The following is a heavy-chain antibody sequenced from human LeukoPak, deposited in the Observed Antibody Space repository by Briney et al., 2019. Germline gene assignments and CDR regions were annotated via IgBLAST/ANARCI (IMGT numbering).Heavy chain of an antibody. CDR3: AKGDNDILTGYYNSFDY. CDR2: ISGSGGST. V-gene: IGHV3-23*01. J-gene: IGHJ4*02. D-gene: IGHD3-9*01. Sequence: GGSLRLSCAASGFTFSSYAMSWVRQAPGKGLEWVSAISGSGGSTYYADSVRGRFTISRDNSKNTLYLQMNSLRAGDTALYYCAKGDNDILTGYYNSFDYRGQGTLVTVSS. CDR1: GFTFSSYA.